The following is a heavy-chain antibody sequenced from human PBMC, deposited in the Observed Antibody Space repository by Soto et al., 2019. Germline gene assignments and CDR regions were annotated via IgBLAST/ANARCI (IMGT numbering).Heavy chain of an antibody. CDR1: GTSISSYY. CDR2: IHYSGTT. J-gene: IGHJ4*02. Sequence: SETLSLTCTVSGTSISSYYWSWIRQPPGKGLEWIANIHYSGTTNYNPSLASRVTLSVDTSKNQFSLKMTSVTAADRAMYFCARYNSYAIDYWGRGTLVTVAS. CDR3: ARYNSYAIDY. V-gene: IGHV4-59*01. D-gene: IGHD2-8*01.